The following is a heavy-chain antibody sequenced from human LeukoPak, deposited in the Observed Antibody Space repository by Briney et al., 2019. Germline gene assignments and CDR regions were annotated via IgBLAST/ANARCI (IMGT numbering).Heavy chain of an antibody. CDR1: VFTFKLYW. V-gene: IGHV3-74*01. J-gene: IGHJ4*02. Sequence: GGSLRLSCAASVFTFKLYWMHWVRQVPGKGPVWVARINDDGSDTVYADSVKGRFTISRDDAKNMLFLQMNSLRGEDTAVYHCVRGGPSTWFWGQGTLVTVSS. D-gene: IGHD3-22*01. CDR2: INDDGSDT. CDR3: VRGGPSTWF.